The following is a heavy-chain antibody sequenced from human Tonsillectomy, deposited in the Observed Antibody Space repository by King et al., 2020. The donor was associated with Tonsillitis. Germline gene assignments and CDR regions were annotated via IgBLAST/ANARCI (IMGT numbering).Heavy chain of an antibody. J-gene: IGHJ5*02. V-gene: IGHV4-39*01. CDR1: GGSISRSSYY. CDR2: SYYSGST. Sequence: LQLQESGPGLVKPSETLSLTCTVSGGSISRSSYYWGWIRQSPGRGLEWIGTSYYSGSTYYNPSLMSRLTISVDTSKNQFSLKLSSVTAADTAVYYCARSGGSSWYDCFDPWGEGTLVTVSS. CDR3: ARSGGSSWYDCFDP. D-gene: IGHD6-13*01.